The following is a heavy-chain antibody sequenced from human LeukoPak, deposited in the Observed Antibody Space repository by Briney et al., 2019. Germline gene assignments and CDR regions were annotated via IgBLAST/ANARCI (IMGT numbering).Heavy chain of an antibody. CDR1: GFTFSSYS. J-gene: IGHJ4*02. D-gene: IGHD6-13*01. CDR2: ISGSGGST. V-gene: IGHV3-23*01. Sequence: GSLKLSCSASGFTFSSYSMSLVRQAPRKGLELVPAISGSGGSTYYADSVKGRFTISRDNSKNTLYLQMNSLRAEDTAVYYCAKDGSAAAGSEVDYWGQGTLVTVSS. CDR3: AKDGSAAAGSEVDY.